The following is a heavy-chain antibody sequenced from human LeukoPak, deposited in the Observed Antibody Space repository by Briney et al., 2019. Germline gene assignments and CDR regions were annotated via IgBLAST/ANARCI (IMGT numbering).Heavy chain of an antibody. Sequence: ASVKVSCKASGYTFTSYGISWVRQAPGQGLEWMGWISGHNGYTRYAQKLQGRVSMTTDTSTTTAYLELRSLRSDDTAVYYCARDLTHRRNYDSSGYQIVPAFWGQGTLVTVSS. CDR3: ARDLTHRRNYDSSGYQIVPAF. J-gene: IGHJ4*02. D-gene: IGHD3-22*01. CDR2: ISGHNGYT. CDR1: GYTFTSYG. V-gene: IGHV1-18*01.